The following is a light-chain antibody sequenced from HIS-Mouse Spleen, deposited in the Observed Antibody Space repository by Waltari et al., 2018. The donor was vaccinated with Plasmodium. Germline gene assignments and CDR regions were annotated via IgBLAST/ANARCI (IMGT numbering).Light chain of an antibody. Sequence: DIQMTQSPSSLSASVGDRVTITCQASQDISNYLNWYQQKPGKAHKLLLYDASTLERGVPSRFSGSGSGTDCTFTISSLQPQDIATYYCQQYDNLPPLFTFGPGTKVDIK. J-gene: IGKJ3*01. CDR2: DAS. CDR3: QQYDNLPPLFT. CDR1: QDISNY. V-gene: IGKV1-33*01.